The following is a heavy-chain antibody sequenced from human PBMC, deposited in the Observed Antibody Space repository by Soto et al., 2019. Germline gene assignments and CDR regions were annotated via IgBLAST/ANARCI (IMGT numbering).Heavy chain of an antibody. J-gene: IGHJ3*02. CDR2: IYYSGST. D-gene: IGHD4-17*01. CDR1: GGSISSYY. CDR3: GRANGDYVSFAFDI. V-gene: IGHV4-59*01. Sequence: SETLSLTCTVSGGSISSYYWSWIRQPPGKGLEWIGYIYYSGSTNYNPSLKSRVTISVDTSKNQFSLKLSSVTAADTAVYYCGRANGDYVSFAFDIWGQGTMVTVSS.